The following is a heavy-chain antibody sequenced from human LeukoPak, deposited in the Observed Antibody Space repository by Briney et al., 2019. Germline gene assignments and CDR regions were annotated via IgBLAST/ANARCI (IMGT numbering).Heavy chain of an antibody. CDR3: ARGGCSSTSCPTPYYYYGMDV. D-gene: IGHD2-2*01. CDR2: INHSGST. CDR1: GGSFSGYY. J-gene: IGHJ6*02. Sequence: PSETPSLTCAVYGGSFSGYYWSWIRQPPGKGLEWIGEINHSGSTNYNPSLKSRVTISVDTSKNQFSLKLSSVSAADTAVYYCARGGCSSTSCPTPYYYYGMDVWGQGTTVTVSS. V-gene: IGHV4-34*01.